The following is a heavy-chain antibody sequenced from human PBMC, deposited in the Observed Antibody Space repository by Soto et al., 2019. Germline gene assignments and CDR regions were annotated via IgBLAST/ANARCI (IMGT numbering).Heavy chain of an antibody. Sequence: QVQLVESGGGVVQPGRSLRLSCAASGFTFSSYGMHWVRQAPGKGLEWVAVIWYDGSNKYYADSVKGRFTISRDNSKNTLYLQMNSLRAEDTAVYYCARDKSGYDYGFLPGRHGMDVWGQRTTVTVSS. D-gene: IGHD5-12*01. CDR3: ARDKSGYDYGFLPGRHGMDV. V-gene: IGHV3-33*01. CDR1: GFTFSSYG. J-gene: IGHJ6*02. CDR2: IWYDGSNK.